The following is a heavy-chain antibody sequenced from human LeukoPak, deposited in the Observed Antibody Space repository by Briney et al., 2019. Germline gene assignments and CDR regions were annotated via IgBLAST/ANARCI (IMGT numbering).Heavy chain of an antibody. J-gene: IGHJ3*01. CDR3: AKAPYLSTGS. V-gene: IGHV4-34*01. CDR1: GGSFRDYY. Sequence: NPSEALSLTCAVYGGSFRDYYWSWIRQPPGKGLEWIGEINHSGSTNYNPSLKSRVTISLDTSKNQFSLKLTSVTAADTAVYYCAKAPYLSTGSWGQGILVAVSS. CDR2: INHSGST. D-gene: IGHD3-22*01.